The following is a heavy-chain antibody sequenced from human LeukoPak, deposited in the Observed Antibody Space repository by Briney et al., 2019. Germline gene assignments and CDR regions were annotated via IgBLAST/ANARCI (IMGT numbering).Heavy chain of an antibody. V-gene: IGHV4-59*08. CDR1: GGSISSYY. CDR3: ARHPLGSQDWYFDL. D-gene: IGHD1-26*01. J-gene: IGHJ2*01. CDR2: IYYSGST. Sequence: SETLSLTCTVSGGSISSYYWSWIRQPPGKGLEWIGYIYYSGSTNYNPSLKSRVTISVDTSKNQFSLKLSSVTAADTAVYYCARHPLGSQDWYFDLWSRGTLVTVSS.